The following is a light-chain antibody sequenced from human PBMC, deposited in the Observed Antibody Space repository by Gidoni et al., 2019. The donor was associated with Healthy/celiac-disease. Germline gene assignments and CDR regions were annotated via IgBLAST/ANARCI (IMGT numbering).Light chain of an antibody. CDR2: DAS. V-gene: IGKV1-33*01. CDR1: QDNSKN. CDR3: QQYDNPALT. J-gene: IGKJ4*01. Sequence: IQMTQSPSSLSTSVGDRVTISCQASQDNSKNLNWYQQKPGKAPKLLIYDASDLETGVPSRFSGSGSGTDFTFTISSLQPEDTATYYCQQYDNPALTFGGGTKVEIK.